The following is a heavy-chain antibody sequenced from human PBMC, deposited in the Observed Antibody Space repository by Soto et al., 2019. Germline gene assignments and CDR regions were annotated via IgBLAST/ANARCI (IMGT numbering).Heavy chain of an antibody. J-gene: IGHJ4*02. CDR2: IYYSGST. CDR3: ASFSTAPRSFGY. Sequence: PSETLSLTCTVSGGSISSGDYYWSWIRQPPGKGLEWIGYIYYSGSTYYNPSLKSRVTISVDTSKNQFSLKLSSVTAADTAVYYCASFSTAPRSFGYWGQGTLVTVSS. D-gene: IGHD4-4*01. V-gene: IGHV4-30-4*01. CDR1: GGSISSGDYY.